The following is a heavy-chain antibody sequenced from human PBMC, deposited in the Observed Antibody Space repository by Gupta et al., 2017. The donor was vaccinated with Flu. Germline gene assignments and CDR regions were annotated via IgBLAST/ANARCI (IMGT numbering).Heavy chain of an antibody. CDR2: IWYDGRNK. V-gene: IGHV3-33*01. CDR1: GFTFSSYG. J-gene: IGHJ5*02. Sequence: QVQLVESGGGVVQPGRSLRLSCAASGFTFSSYGMHWVHQAPGKGLEWVAVIWYDGRNKYYADSVKGRFTISRDNSKNTLYLQMNSLRAEDTAVYYCARDSGIVGAIGWFDPWGQGTLVTVSS. D-gene: IGHD1-26*01. CDR3: ARDSGIVGAIGWFDP.